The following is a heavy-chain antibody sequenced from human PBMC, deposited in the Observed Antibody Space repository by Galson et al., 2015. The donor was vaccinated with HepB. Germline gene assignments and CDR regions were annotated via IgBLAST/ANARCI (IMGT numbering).Heavy chain of an antibody. D-gene: IGHD3-9*01. CDR1: GYTFTSYY. J-gene: IGHJ4*02. Sequence: SVKVSCKASGYTFTSYYMHWVRQAPGQGLEWMGIINPSGGSTSYAQKFQGRVTITRDTSTSTVYMELSSPRSEDTAVYYCARGGFDWLDSSYFDYWGQGTLVTVSS. CDR2: INPSGGST. CDR3: ARGGFDWLDSSYFDY. V-gene: IGHV1-46*01.